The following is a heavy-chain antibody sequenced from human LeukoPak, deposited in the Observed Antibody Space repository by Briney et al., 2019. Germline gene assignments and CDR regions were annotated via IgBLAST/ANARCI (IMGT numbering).Heavy chain of an antibody. CDR3: ARGGLGTGIDY. D-gene: IGHD1-1*01. J-gene: IGHJ4*02. CDR1: GFSFSNYW. CDR2: IKQDGSKT. V-gene: IGHV3-7*01. Sequence: GGSLRLSCAASGFSFSNYWLSWVRHIPGKGLEWAANIKQDGSKTYYVDSVKGRFTISRDNAKNSLYLQMNSLRAVDTAVYFCARGGLGTGIDYWGQGTLVTVSS.